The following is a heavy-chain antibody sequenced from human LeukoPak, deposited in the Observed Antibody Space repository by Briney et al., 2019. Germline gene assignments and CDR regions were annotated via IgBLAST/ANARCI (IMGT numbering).Heavy chain of an antibody. V-gene: IGHV3-23*01. CDR2: ISGRGGST. CDR1: GFTLSNYT. D-gene: IGHD3-10*01. Sequence: GGSLRLSSAAPGFTLSNYTMSWVRPAPGKGRGWVSTISGRGGSTYYADSVKGRFTISRDNSKNTLYLQMNSLRAEDTAAYYCAKGSRAQGYYFDFWGQGTLVTVSS. J-gene: IGHJ4*02. CDR3: AKGSRAQGYYFDF.